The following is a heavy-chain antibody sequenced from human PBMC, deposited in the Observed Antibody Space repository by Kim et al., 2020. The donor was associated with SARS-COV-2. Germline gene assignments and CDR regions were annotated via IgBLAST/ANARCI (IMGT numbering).Heavy chain of an antibody. Sequence: GGSLRLSCAASGFTFNTSSMNWVRQAPGKGLEWVSSISSSRSYISYADSVRGRFTISRDNAKNSLYLQMDGLSSEDTAVYFCARATYNWDDEGLYYHYGMDVWGQGITVTVSS. V-gene: IGHV3-21*01. J-gene: IGHJ6*02. CDR2: ISSSRSYI. CDR1: GFTFNTSS. CDR3: ARATYNWDDEGLYYHYGMDV. D-gene: IGHD1-20*01.